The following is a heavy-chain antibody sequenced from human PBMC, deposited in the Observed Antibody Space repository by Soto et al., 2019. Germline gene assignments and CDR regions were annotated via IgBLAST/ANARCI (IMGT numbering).Heavy chain of an antibody. CDR2: IYHTGST. CDR3: ASSPYTSSWYGWLDP. Sequence: SETLSLTCDVSSGSISSSNWWSWVRQPPGKGLEWIGEIYHTGSTNYNPSLNSRVTISVDKSKNQFSLKLSSVTAADTAVYYCASSPYTSSWYGWLDPWGQGALVTVSS. CDR1: SGSISSSNW. V-gene: IGHV4-4*02. J-gene: IGHJ5*02. D-gene: IGHD6-13*01.